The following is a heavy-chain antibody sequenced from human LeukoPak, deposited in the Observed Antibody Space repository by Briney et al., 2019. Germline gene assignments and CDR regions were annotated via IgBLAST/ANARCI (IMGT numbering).Heavy chain of an antibody. D-gene: IGHD4-17*01. CDR3: AREGNDYGDD. Sequence: SETLSLTCTVSGGSISSSSYYWGWIRQPLGKGLEWIGSIYYSGSTYYNPSLKSRVTISVDTSKNQFSLKLSSVTAADTAVYYCAREGNDYGDDWGQGTLVTVSS. CDR2: IYYSGST. J-gene: IGHJ4*02. CDR1: GGSISSSSYY. V-gene: IGHV4-39*07.